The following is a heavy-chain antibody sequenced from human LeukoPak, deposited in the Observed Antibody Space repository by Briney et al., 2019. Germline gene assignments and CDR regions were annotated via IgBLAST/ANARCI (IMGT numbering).Heavy chain of an antibody. V-gene: IGHV3-74*01. CDR3: ATKQWLAPPPDS. D-gene: IGHD6-19*01. J-gene: IGHJ4*02. Sequence: GGSLRLSCAASGFTFSKCWMLWVRQAPGKGLESVSRINTDGTVTTYADSVKGRFTVSRHNADNTMFLQMNSVRDEDTAVYYCATKQWLAPPPDSWGQGTPVTVSS. CDR2: INTDGTVT. CDR1: GFTFSKCW.